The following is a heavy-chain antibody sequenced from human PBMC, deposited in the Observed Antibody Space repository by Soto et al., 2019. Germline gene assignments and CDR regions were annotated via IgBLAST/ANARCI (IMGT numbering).Heavy chain of an antibody. CDR3: ASYVVRGYKRYGMDV. CDR1: GGSFSGYY. D-gene: IGHD3-10*01. CDR2: INHSGST. Sequence: QVQLQQWGAGLLKPSETLSLTCAVYGGSFSGYYWSWIRQPPGKGLEWIGEINHSGSTNYNPSLKSRVTISVDTSKYQFSLKLSSVTAADTAVYYCASYVVRGYKRYGMDVWGQGTTVTVSS. J-gene: IGHJ6*02. V-gene: IGHV4-34*01.